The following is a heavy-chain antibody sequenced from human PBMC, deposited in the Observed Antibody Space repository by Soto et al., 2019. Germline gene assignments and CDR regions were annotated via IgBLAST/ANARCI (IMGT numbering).Heavy chain of an antibody. CDR2: ISGGGDTT. CDR1: GFTFNNYA. V-gene: IGHV3-23*01. CDR3: AKGRGGSGSLTPRVDF. Sequence: EVQLLESGGGLVQPGGSLRLSCAASGFTFNNYAMTWVRQAPWKGLEWVSAISGGGDTTSYADYVKGRFTVSRDGSKNTLYLQMSSLRAEDTALYYCAKGRGGSGSLTPRVDFWGQGTLVTVSS. J-gene: IGHJ4*02. D-gene: IGHD3-10*01.